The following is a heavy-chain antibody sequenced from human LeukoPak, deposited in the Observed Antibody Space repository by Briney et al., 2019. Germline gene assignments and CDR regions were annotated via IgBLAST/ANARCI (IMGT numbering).Heavy chain of an antibody. Sequence: ASVKLSCKASGGTFSSYAISWVRQPPGQGLEWMGGIIPIFGTANYAHKFQGRVIITTDASTSTAYMELSSLRSEDTAVYYCARGAGTIMYYYYMDVWGKGTTVTVSS. CDR2: IIPIFGTA. CDR3: ARGAGTIMYYYYMDV. CDR1: GGTFSSYA. D-gene: IGHD1-1*01. V-gene: IGHV1-69*05. J-gene: IGHJ6*03.